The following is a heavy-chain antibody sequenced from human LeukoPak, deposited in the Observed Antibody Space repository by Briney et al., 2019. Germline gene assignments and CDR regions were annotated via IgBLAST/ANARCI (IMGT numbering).Heavy chain of an antibody. CDR1: GSTFSNYA. V-gene: IGHV3-23*01. D-gene: IGHD6-19*01. J-gene: IGHJ4*02. CDR2: ISGSGDST. Sequence: GGSLRLSCAASGSTFSNYAISWVRQAPGKGLEWVSAISGSGDSTYYADSVKGRFTISRDNSKNTLYLQMNSLRAEDTAVYYCAKDVCRYSSGCLSFDYWGQGTLVTVSS. CDR3: AKDVCRYSSGCLSFDY.